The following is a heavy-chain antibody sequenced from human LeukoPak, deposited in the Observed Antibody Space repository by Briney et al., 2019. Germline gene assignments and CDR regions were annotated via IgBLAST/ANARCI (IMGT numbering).Heavy chain of an antibody. Sequence: SVKVSCKASGATFISYAMSWVRQAPGQGLEWMGGIIPIFGTANYAQKFQGRVTITADKSTSTAYMELSSLRSEDTAVYYCARADDSSGYRDYWGQGTLVTVSS. J-gene: IGHJ4*02. CDR3: ARADDSSGYRDY. V-gene: IGHV1-69*06. CDR2: IIPIFGTA. D-gene: IGHD3-22*01. CDR1: GATFISYA.